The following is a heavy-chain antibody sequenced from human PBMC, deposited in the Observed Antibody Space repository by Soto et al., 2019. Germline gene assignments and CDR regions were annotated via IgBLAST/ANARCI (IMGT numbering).Heavy chain of an antibody. V-gene: IGHV3-23*01. CDR2: ISGSGGST. Sequence: GGSLRLSCAASGFTFSSYAMSWVRQAPGKGLEWVSAISGSGGSTYYADSVKGRFTISRDNSKNTLYLQMNSLRAEDTAVYYCAKGSYRTNGVCYKTVFDYWGQGTLVTVSS. J-gene: IGHJ4*02. CDR1: GFTFSSYA. D-gene: IGHD2-8*01. CDR3: AKGSYRTNGVCYKTVFDY.